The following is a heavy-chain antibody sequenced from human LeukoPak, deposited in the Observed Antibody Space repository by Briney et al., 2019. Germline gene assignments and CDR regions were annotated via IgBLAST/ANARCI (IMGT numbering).Heavy chain of an antibody. CDR2: IYYSGST. CDR3: ARDLDYVGS. Sequence: SETLSLTCTVSGGSISSYYWSWIRQPPGKGLEWIGYIYYSGSTNYNPSLKSRVTISVDTSKNQFSLKLSSVTAADPAVYYCARDLDYVGSWGQGTLVTVSS. J-gene: IGHJ4*02. V-gene: IGHV4-59*01. CDR1: GGSISSYY. D-gene: IGHD3-22*01.